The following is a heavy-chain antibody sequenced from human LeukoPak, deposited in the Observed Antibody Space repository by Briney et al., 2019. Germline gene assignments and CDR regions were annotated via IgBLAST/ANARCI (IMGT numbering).Heavy chain of an antibody. D-gene: IGHD6-19*01. Sequence: PSETLSLTCTVSGGSISSYYWSWIRQPPGKGLEWIGYIYYSGSTNYSPSLKSRVTISVDTSKNQFSLKLSSVTAADTPVYYCARVRPAVAGAHYFDYWGQGTLVSLSS. CDR2: IYYSGST. CDR3: ARVRPAVAGAHYFDY. V-gene: IGHV4-59*01. CDR1: GGSISSYY. J-gene: IGHJ4*02.